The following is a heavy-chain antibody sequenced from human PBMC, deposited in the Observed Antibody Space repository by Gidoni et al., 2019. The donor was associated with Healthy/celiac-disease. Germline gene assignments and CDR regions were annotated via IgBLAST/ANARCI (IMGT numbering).Heavy chain of an antibody. CDR3: ARGLATIVGATDAFDI. CDR2: IIPIFGTA. Sequence: QVQLVQSGAEVKKPGSSVKVSCTASGGTFSSYAISWVRQAPGQGLEWMGGIIPIFGTAKYAQKFQGRVTITADESTSTAYMELSSLRSEDTAVDYCARGLATIVGATDAFDIWGQGTMVTVSS. D-gene: IGHD1-26*01. V-gene: IGHV1-69*01. CDR1: GGTFSSYA. J-gene: IGHJ3*02.